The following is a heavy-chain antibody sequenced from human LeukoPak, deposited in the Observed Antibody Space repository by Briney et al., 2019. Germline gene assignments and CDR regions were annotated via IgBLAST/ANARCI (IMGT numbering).Heavy chain of an antibody. CDR3: AKDLLEWLPWDYYYYYGMDV. D-gene: IGHD3-3*01. J-gene: IGHJ6*02. Sequence: AGGSLRLSCAASGFTFSSYGMHWVRQAPGRGLEWVAVISYDGSNKYYADSVKGRFTISRDNSKNTLYLQMNSLRAEDTAVYYCAKDLLEWLPWDYYYYYGMDVWGQGTTVTVSS. CDR2: ISYDGSNK. CDR1: GFTFSSYG. V-gene: IGHV3-30*18.